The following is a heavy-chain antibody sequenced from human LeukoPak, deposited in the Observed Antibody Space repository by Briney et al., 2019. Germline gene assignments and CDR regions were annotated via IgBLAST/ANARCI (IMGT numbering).Heavy chain of an antibody. CDR1: GGSISSSSYY. CDR3: AGHAHRTDSGSNLKRAFDI. V-gene: IGHV4-61*02. CDR2: IYTSGST. J-gene: IGHJ3*02. D-gene: IGHD1-26*01. Sequence: SETLSLTCTVSGGSISSSSYYWSWIRQPAGKGLEWIGRIYTSGSTNYNPSLKSRVTISVDTSKNQFSLKLSSVTAADTAVYYCAGHAHRTDSGSNLKRAFDIWGQGTMVTVSS.